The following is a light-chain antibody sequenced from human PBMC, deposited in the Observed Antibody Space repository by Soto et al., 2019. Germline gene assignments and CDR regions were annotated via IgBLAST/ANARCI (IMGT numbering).Light chain of an antibody. CDR1: QNINNY. V-gene: IGKV1-39*01. J-gene: IGKJ5*01. Sequence: DIQMTQSPSSLSASVGDRVDITFRASQNINNYLAWYQQEPGKAPELLIYAASTLQSGVPSRFWGSGSGTEFTLTISSLRPEDFTTYYCQQTYTTPITFGQGTRLEI. CDR3: QQTYTTPIT. CDR2: AAS.